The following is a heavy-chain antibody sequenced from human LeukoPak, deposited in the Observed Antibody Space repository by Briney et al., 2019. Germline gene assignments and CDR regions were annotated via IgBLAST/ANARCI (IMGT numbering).Heavy chain of an antibody. CDR2: IYYSGST. CDR3: ARGRYGWLPFDY. J-gene: IGHJ4*02. Sequence: TSETLSLTCTVSGGSMSSYYWSWIRQPPGKGLEWIGYIYYSGSTNYNPSLKSRVTISVDTSKNQFTLKLSSVTAADTAVYYCARGRYGWLPFDYWGQGTLVTVSS. D-gene: IGHD3-16*01. CDR1: GGSMSSYY. V-gene: IGHV4-59*01.